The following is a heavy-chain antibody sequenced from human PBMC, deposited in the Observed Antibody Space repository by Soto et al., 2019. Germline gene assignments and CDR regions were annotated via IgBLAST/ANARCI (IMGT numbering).Heavy chain of an antibody. J-gene: IGHJ3*02. Sequence: SVKVSCKASGGTFSSYAISWVRQAPGQGLEWMGGIIPIFGTANYAQKFQGRVTITADESTSTAYMELSSLRSEDTAVYYCAREMPIRSSGSEWDAFDIWGQGTMVTVSS. CDR2: IIPIFGTA. CDR3: AREMPIRSSGSEWDAFDI. D-gene: IGHD3-22*01. CDR1: GGTFSSYA. V-gene: IGHV1-69*13.